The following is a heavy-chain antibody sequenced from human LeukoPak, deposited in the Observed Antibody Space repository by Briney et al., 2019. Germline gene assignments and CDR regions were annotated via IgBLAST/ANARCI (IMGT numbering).Heavy chain of an antibody. CDR1: GYTFTGYY. V-gene: IGHV1-2*02. Sequence: ASVKVSCKASGYTFTGYYMHWVRQAPGQGLEWMGWINPNSGGTKYAQKFQDRVTMTRDTSISTVYMELSRLRSEDTAVYYCARDPCGEDWFDPWGQGTLVTVSS. CDR2: INPNSGGT. J-gene: IGHJ5*02. D-gene: IGHD2-21*01. CDR3: ARDPCGEDWFDP.